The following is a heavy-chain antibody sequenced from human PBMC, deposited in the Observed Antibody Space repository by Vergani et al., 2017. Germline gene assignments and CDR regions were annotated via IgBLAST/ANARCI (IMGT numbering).Heavy chain of an antibody. CDR3: ARKIVVPAAMSYYYGMDV. Sequence: QFQLVKSGAEVKKPGASVKASCKASGSTFTSYDINWVRQATGQGLEWMGWMNPNIGNTGYAQKFQGRVTMTRNTSIGTAYMELSSLRSEDTAVYYCARKIVVPAAMSYYYGMDVWGQGTTVTVSS. D-gene: IGHD2-2*01. V-gene: IGHV1-8*01. CDR2: MNPNIGNT. J-gene: IGHJ6*02. CDR1: GSTFTSYD.